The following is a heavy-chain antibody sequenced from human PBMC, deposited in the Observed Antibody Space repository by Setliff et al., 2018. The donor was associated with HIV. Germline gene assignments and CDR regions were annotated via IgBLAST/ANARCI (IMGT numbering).Heavy chain of an antibody. D-gene: IGHD6-6*01. CDR1: GGTSISYA. CDR2: IIPVFGTT. J-gene: IGHJ4*02. V-gene: IGHV1-69*13. CDR3: ARGMGITGRLSF. Sequence: ASVKVSCKASGGTSISYAVSWVRRAPGQGLEWMGGIIPVFGTTHFAQKFQDRVTITADESTSTAYMELRSLRSEDTAVYYCARGMGITGRLSFWGQGTLVTVSS.